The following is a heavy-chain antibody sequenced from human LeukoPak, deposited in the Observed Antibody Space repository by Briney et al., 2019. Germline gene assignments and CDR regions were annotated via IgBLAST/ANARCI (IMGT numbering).Heavy chain of an antibody. Sequence: PGGSLRLSCAASGFTFSSYSMNGVRQAPGKGLEWVSSISSGSTYIYYGDSLKGRFTISRDNAKNSLYLQMNSLRAEDTAVYYCARRVASANDAFDIWGQGTMVTVSS. J-gene: IGHJ3*02. CDR2: ISSGSTYI. CDR1: GFTFSSYS. CDR3: ARRVASANDAFDI. V-gene: IGHV3-21*01. D-gene: IGHD6-13*01.